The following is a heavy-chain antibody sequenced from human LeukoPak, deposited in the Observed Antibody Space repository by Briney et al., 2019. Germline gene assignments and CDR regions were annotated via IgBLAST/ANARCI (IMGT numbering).Heavy chain of an antibody. CDR1: GGSFSGYY. CDR2: INHSGST. V-gene: IGHV4-34*01. CDR3: ARSPGYCTNGVCLYHFDY. Sequence: SETLSFTCAVYGGSFSGYYWSWIRQPPGKGLEWIGEINHSGSTNYNPSLKSRVTISVDTSKNQFSLKLSSVTAADTAVYYCARSPGYCTNGVCLYHFDYWGQGTLVTVSS. D-gene: IGHD2-8*01. J-gene: IGHJ4*02.